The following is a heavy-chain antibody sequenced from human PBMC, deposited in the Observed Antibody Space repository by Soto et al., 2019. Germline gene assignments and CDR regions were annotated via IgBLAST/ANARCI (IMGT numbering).Heavy chain of an antibody. CDR3: AKDGHWLDVLLDS. CDR1: GFTFSNSA. D-gene: IGHD6-19*01. CDR2: ISVAGRSA. Sequence: EVQLLESGGGLVQPGGSLRLSCTASGFTFSNSAMTWVRQAPGKGLEWVSIISVAGRSAYHADSVKGRFTISRDNSKNTLYLRMTSLRAEDTAVYYCAKDGHWLDVLLDSWGQGTLVTVSS. V-gene: IGHV3-23*01. J-gene: IGHJ4*02.